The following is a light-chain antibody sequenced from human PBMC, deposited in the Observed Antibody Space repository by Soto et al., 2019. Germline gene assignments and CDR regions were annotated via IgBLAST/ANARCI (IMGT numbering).Light chain of an antibody. CDR2: RAS. Sequence: MVLTQSPGTLSLSPGDRATLSCRASQSVSNDYVAWYQHKPGQAPRLLIYRASARATGIPARFSGSGSGTEFTLTINSLQSEDFAVYYCQQYNQWPGTFGPGTKVDI. CDR1: QSVSND. CDR3: QQYNQWPGT. J-gene: IGKJ3*01. V-gene: IGKV3-15*01.